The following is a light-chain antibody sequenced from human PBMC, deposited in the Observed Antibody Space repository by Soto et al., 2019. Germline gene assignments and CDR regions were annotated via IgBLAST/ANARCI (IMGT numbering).Light chain of an antibody. J-gene: IGKJ1*01. CDR2: DAS. CDR1: QNIRTW. V-gene: IGKV1-5*01. Sequence: DIQMTQSPSTLSASVGDRVTITCRASQNIRTWLAWYQQKPGKAPKLLIYDASSLKSGVPSRFSGGGSGTEFTLTISSLQPDDFTTYYYQQYNTNPWTFGQGTKVDIK. CDR3: QQYNTNPWT.